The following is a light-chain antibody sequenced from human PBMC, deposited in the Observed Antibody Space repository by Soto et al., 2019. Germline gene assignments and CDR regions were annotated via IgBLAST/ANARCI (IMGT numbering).Light chain of an antibody. Sequence: QSALTQPAAVSGSPGQSITISCTGTRGDVGTFNYVSWYQLHPGKAPKLVIYDVSSRPSGVSSRFSGSKSGNTASLSISGLQAEDEGDYYCASYSVGDTLYVFGSGTKVTVL. J-gene: IGLJ1*01. V-gene: IGLV2-14*01. CDR3: ASYSVGDTLYV. CDR2: DVS. CDR1: RGDVGTFNY.